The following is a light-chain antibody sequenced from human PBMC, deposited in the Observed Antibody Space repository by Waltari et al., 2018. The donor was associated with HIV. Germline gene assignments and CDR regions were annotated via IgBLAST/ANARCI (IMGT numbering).Light chain of an antibody. Sequence: QSVLTQPPSASGTPGQRVTMSCSGSSSNIGSHAVSWYQQLPGTAPKLLSYSNNERPSGGHDRFSGSNSGAASSLAISWLQSEDEAYYCCAAWDGSLNGRMFGGGTKLTVL. J-gene: IGLJ3*02. CDR3: AAWDGSLNGRM. CDR2: SNN. CDR1: SSNIGSHA. V-gene: IGLV1-44*01.